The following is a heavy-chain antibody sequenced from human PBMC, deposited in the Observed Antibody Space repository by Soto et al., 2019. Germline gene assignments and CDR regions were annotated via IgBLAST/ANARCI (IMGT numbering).Heavy chain of an antibody. CDR2: IIPIFGTA. J-gene: IGHJ6*02. CDR3: ASPLPIVGATMVGYYGMDV. D-gene: IGHD1-26*01. CDR1: GGTLSSYA. V-gene: IGHV1-69*13. Sequence: SVKVSCKASGGTLSSYAISWVRQAPGQGLEWMGGIIPIFGTANYAQKFQGRVTITADESTSTAYMELSSLRSEETAVYYCASPLPIVGATMVGYYGMDVWGQGTTVTVSS.